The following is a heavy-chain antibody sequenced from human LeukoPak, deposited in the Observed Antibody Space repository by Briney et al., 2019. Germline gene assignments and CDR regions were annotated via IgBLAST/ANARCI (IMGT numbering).Heavy chain of an antibody. CDR1: GGSFGGYY. CDR2: INHSGST. V-gene: IGHV4-34*01. Sequence: SETLSLTCAVYGGSFGGYYWSWIRQPPGKGLEWIGEINHSGSTNYNPSLKSRVTISVDTSKNQFSLKLSSVTAADTAVYYCARGRMVGGFDPWGQGTLVTVSS. CDR3: ARGRMVGGFDP. D-gene: IGHD1-26*01. J-gene: IGHJ5*02.